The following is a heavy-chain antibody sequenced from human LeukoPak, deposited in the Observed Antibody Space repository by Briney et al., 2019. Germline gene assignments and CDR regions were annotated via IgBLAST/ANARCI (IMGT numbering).Heavy chain of an antibody. CDR3: ARVLDYDPKNYYYYYYMDV. CDR1: GYTFTSYG. CDR2: TSAYNGNT. J-gene: IGHJ6*03. Sequence: ASVKVSCKASGYTFTSYGISWVRQAPGQGLEWMGWTSAYNGNTNYAQKLQGRVTMTTDTSTSTAYMELRSLRSDDTAVYYCARVLDYDPKNYYYYYYMDVWGKGTTVTVSS. V-gene: IGHV1-18*01. D-gene: IGHD3-3*01.